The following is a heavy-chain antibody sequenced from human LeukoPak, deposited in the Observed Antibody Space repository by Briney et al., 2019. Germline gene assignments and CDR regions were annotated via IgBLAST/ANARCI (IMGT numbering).Heavy chain of an antibody. J-gene: IGHJ5*02. D-gene: IGHD3-3*01. CDR1: GFTFSSYW. V-gene: IGHV3-11*01. CDR3: ARDMVSDFWSGTP. Sequence: GGSLRLSCAASGFTFSSYWMSWIRQAPGKGLEWVSYISSSGSTIYYADSVKGRFTISRDNAKNSLYLQMNSLRAEDTAVYYCARDMVSDFWSGTPWGQGTLVTVSS. CDR2: ISSSGSTI.